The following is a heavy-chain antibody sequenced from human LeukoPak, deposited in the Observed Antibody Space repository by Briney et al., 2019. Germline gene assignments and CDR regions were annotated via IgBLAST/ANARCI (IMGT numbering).Heavy chain of an antibody. CDR2: INWNGGST. V-gene: IGHV3-20*04. CDR3: ARGAGNDAFDI. Sequence: PGWSLRLSCASPGFTFDDYGMSWVRQPTGKGLEWVSGINWNGGSTGYADSVKGRFTISRDNAKNSLYLQMNSLRAEDTALYYCARGAGNDAFDIWGQGTMVTVSS. CDR1: GFTFDDYG. J-gene: IGHJ3*02.